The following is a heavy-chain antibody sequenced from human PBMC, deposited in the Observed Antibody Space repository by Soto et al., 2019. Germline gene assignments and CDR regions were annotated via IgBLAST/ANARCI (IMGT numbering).Heavy chain of an antibody. CDR2: IGTAGDT. Sequence: GGSLRLSCAASGFIFSSYDMHWVRQATGKGLEWVSLIGTAGDTYYPGSVKGRFTISRENVKNSWYLEMNNLRAEDTAVYYCARAPAAGPVDYWGQGTLVTVSS. CDR1: GFIFSSYD. J-gene: IGHJ4*02. V-gene: IGHV3-13*01. D-gene: IGHD6-13*01. CDR3: ARAPAAGPVDY.